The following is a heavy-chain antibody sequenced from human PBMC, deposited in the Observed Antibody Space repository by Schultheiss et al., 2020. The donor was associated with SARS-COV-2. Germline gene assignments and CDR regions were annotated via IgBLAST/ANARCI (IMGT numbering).Heavy chain of an antibody. V-gene: IGHV3-33*01. Sequence: GESLKISCAASGFTFSSYGMHWVRQAPGKGLEWVAVIWYDGSKKYYADSVKGRFIISRDNSKNTLYLQMNSLRTEDTAVYYCAREKQWLTNWFDPWGQGTLVTVSS. D-gene: IGHD6-19*01. CDR2: IWYDGSKK. J-gene: IGHJ5*02. CDR1: GFTFSSYG. CDR3: AREKQWLTNWFDP.